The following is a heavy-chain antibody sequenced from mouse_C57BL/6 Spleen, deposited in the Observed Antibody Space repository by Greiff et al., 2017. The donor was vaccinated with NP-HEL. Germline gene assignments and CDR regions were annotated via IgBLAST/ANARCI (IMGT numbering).Heavy chain of an antibody. CDR1: GFTFSDYY. V-gene: IGHV5-12*01. CDR2: ISNGGGST. Sequence: EVQRVESGGGLVQPGGSLKLSCAASGFTFSDYYMYWVRQTPEKRLEWVAYISNGGGSTYYPDTVKGRFTISRDNAKNTLYLQMSRLKSEDTAMYYCARQGVVEGYFDVWGTGTTVTVSS. D-gene: IGHD1-1*01. CDR3: ARQGVVEGYFDV. J-gene: IGHJ1*03.